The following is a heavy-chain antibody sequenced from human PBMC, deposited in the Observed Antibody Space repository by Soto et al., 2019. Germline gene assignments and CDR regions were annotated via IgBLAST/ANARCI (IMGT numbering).Heavy chain of an antibody. J-gene: IGHJ4*02. CDR2: CYYDGRT. V-gene: IGHV4-39*02. D-gene: IGHD6-19*01. Sequence: KSSETLSLTCIVSGASFSDADYYWVWIRQPPGEGLEWIGSCYYDGRTYDNSSLKSRVTISVDTSKNHFSLMLTSVTAADTAVYYCASRSHIDVAPTWGQGTLVTVSS. CDR3: ASRSHIDVAPT. CDR1: GASFSDADYY.